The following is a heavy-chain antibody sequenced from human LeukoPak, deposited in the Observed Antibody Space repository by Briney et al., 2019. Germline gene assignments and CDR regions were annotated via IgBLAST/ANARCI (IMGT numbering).Heavy chain of an antibody. CDR2: IYYSGST. J-gene: IGHJ4*02. CDR3: ARGRWEVRFDS. Sequence: SETLSLTCTVSGGSISSGGYYWSWIRQHPGKGLEWIGYIYYSGSTYYNPSLKSRVTISVDTSKNQFSLKLTSVTAADTAVYFCARGRWEVRFDSWGQGTLVTVSS. D-gene: IGHD1-26*01. CDR1: GGSISSGGYY. V-gene: IGHV4-31*03.